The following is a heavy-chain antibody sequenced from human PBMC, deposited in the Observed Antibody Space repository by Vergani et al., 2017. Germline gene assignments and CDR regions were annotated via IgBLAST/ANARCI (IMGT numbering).Heavy chain of an antibody. CDR2: IYTSGST. J-gene: IGHJ4*02. V-gene: IGHV4-4*07. D-gene: IGHD2-15*01. CDR1: GGSISSYY. Sequence: QVQLQESGPGLVKPSETLSLTCTVSGGSISSYYWSWIRQPAGKGLEWIGRIYTSGSTNYNPSLKSRVTMSAATSKNQFSLKLSSVTAADTAVYYCARAPAQAYLNYFDYWGQGTLVTVSS. CDR3: ARAPAQAYLNYFDY.